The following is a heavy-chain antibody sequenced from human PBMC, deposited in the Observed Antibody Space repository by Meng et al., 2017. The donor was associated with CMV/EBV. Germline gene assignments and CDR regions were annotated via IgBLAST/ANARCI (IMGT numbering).Heavy chain of an antibody. CDR3: AKDMAAARPDYFDY. D-gene: IGHD6-6*01. Sequence: GGSLRLSCAASGFTFSRSWMSWVRQAPGKGLEWVANIKQDGSEKYYVDSVKGRFTISRDNSKNTLYLQMNSLRAEDTAVYYCAKDMAAARPDYFDYWGQGTLVTVSS. V-gene: IGHV3-7*03. CDR2: IKQDGSEK. CDR1: GFTFSRSW. J-gene: IGHJ4*02.